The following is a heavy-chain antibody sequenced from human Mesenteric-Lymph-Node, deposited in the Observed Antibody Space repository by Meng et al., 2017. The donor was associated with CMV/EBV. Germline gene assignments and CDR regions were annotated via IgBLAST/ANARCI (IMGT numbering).Heavy chain of an antibody. V-gene: IGHV1-69*05. J-gene: IGHJ6*02. CDR3: ARDQVHVTTPDEYYYYGMDV. D-gene: IGHD4-17*01. Sequence: SVKVSCKASGGTFSSYAISWVRQAPGQGLEWMGGIIPIFGTANYAQKFQGRVTITTDESTSTAYMELSSLRSEDTAVYYCARDQVHVTTPDEYYYYGMDVWGQGTTVTVSS. CDR2: IIPIFGTA. CDR1: GGTFSSYA.